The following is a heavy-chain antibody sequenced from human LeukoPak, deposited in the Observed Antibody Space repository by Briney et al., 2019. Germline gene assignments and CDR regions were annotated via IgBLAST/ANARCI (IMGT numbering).Heavy chain of an antibody. CDR2: INPNSGGT. D-gene: IGHD6-19*01. Sequence: ASVKVSCKASGYTFTGYYMHWVRQAPGQGLEWMGWINPNSGGTNYAQKFQDRVTMTRDTSISTAYMELSRLRSDDTAVYYCATSYIAVAGTFWPTTPNDYWGQGALVTVSS. V-gene: IGHV1-2*02. CDR3: ATSYIAVAGTFWPTTPNDY. CDR1: GYTFTGYY. J-gene: IGHJ4*02.